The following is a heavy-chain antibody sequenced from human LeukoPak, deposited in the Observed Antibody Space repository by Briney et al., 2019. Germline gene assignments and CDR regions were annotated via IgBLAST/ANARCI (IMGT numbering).Heavy chain of an antibody. V-gene: IGHV3-7*01. CDR3: ATRSCSISACRASSYHCMDF. D-gene: IGHD2-2*01. Sequence: PGGSLRLSCAASGFTFSSHWMHWVRQAPGKGLEWVANIKQDGSEKYYVDSVKGRFAVSRDNAKSSLYLQLNSLRAEDTAVYYCATRSCSISACRASSYHCMDFWGKGTTVTVSS. J-gene: IGHJ6*03. CDR1: GFTFSSHW. CDR2: IKQDGSEK.